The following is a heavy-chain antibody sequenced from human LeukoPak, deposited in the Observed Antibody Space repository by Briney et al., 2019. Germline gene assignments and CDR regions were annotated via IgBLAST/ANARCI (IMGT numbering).Heavy chain of an antibody. V-gene: IGHV3-30*18. CDR2: ISYDGSNK. CDR3: AKSGGPKYYFDY. J-gene: IGHJ4*02. D-gene: IGHD6-25*01. Sequence: PGGSLRLSCAASGFTFSSYGMHWVRQAPGKGLEWVAVISYDGSNKYYADSVKGRFTISRDNSKNTLYLQMNSLRAEDTAVYYCAKSGGPKYYFDYWGQGTLVTVSS. CDR1: GFTFSSYG.